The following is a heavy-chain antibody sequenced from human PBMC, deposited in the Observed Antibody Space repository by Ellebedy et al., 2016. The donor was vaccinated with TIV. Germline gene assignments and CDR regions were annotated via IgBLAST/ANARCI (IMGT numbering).Heavy chain of an antibody. CDR2: ISGYNKNT. V-gene: IGHV1-18*01. CDR3: ARESQLLFEYFQH. D-gene: IGHD2-2*01. CDR1: GYTLNKMG. J-gene: IGHJ1*01. Sequence: ASVKVSCXTSGYTLNKMGVSWVRQAPGRGLEWMGWISGYNKNTKYRQKFQGKVTMTADTSTSTAYMELSSLRSDDTAVYYCARESQLLFEYFQHWGQGTLVTVSS.